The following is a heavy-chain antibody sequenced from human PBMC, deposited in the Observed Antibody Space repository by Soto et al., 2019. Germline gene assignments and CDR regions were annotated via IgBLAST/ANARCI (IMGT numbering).Heavy chain of an antibody. CDR3: ARVSHLGRGYDS. CDR2: TFYRSNWNY. V-gene: IGHV6-1*01. J-gene: IGHJ4*02. Sequence: QTLALPGAISGHSVSSNVASWTWSIHSPSRGLEWLGRTFYRSNWNYNYAVSVTGRMTINPDTSRNQFSLQMNSVTPEDTAVYYSARVSHLGRGYDSCGQGTLVTVYS. D-gene: IGHD3-10*01. CDR1: GHSVSSNVAS.